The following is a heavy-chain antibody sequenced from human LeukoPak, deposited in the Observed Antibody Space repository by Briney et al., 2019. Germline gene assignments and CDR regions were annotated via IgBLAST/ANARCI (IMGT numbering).Heavy chain of an antibody. J-gene: IGHJ4*02. CDR2: ISGSGGST. CDR1: GFTFSSYA. Sequence: HPGGSLRLSCAASGFTFSSYAMSWARQAPGNGLEWVSAISGSGGSTYYADSVKGRFTISRANSKNTLYLQMNSLRAEDTAVYYCAKVAMAYFDYWGQGTLVTVSS. D-gene: IGHD5-18*01. V-gene: IGHV3-23*01. CDR3: AKVAMAYFDY.